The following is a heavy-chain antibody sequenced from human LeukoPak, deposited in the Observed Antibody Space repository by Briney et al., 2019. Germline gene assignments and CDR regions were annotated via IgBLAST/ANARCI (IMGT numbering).Heavy chain of an antibody. CDR3: GRDGYSYGYGAFDI. V-gene: IGHV3-74*01. CDR2: IKSDGSST. CDR1: GFTFSSYW. Sequence: GGSLRLSCAASGFTFSSYWMHWVRQAPGKGLVWVSRIKSDGSSTSYADSVKGRFTISRDNAKNTLYLQMNSLRVEDTAVYYCGRDGYSYGYGAFDIWGQGTMVSVSS. J-gene: IGHJ3*02. D-gene: IGHD5-18*01.